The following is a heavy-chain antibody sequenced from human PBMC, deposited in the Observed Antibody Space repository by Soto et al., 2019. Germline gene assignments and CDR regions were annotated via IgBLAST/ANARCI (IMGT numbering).Heavy chain of an antibody. CDR2: ISYDGSNK. V-gene: IGHV3-30*18. CDR1: GFTFSSYG. CDR3: AKDRDYDFWSGRASYYYYGMDV. J-gene: IGHJ6*02. D-gene: IGHD3-3*01. Sequence: LRLSCAASGFTFSSYGMHWVRQAPGKGLEWVAVISYDGSNKYYADSVKGRFTISRDNSKNTLYLQMNSLRAEDTAVYYCAKDRDYDFWSGRASYYYYGMDVWGQGTTVTVSS.